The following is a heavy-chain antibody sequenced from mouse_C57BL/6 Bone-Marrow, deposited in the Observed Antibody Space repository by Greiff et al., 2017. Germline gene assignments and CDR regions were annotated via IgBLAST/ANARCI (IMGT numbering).Heavy chain of an antibody. J-gene: IGHJ2*01. V-gene: IGHV3-6*01. Sequence: EVKLEASGPGLVKPSQSLSLTCSVTGYSITSGYYWNWIRQFPGNKLEWMGYISYDGSNNYNPSLKNRISITRDTSKNQFFLKLNSVTTEDTATYYCARVGLLYYFDYWGQGTTLTVSS. CDR2: ISYDGSN. CDR3: ARVGLLYYFDY. CDR1: GYSITSGYY. D-gene: IGHD1-1*01.